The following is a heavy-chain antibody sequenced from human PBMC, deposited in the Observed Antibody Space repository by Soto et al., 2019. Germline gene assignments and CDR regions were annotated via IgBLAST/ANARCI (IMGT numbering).Heavy chain of an antibody. Sequence: EVQLVESGGGLVQPGGSLRLSCAASGFTFSSYWMSWVRQAPGKGLEWVANIKHNGREKTYVGSLKGRFTISRDNARNAPYLEMNGLRAEDTAVYYCARLCVTVAGKRFDYWGQGTLVTVSS. V-gene: IGHV3-7*03. CDR2: IKHNGREK. CDR1: GFTFSSYW. CDR3: ARLCVTVAGKRFDY. D-gene: IGHD6-19*01. J-gene: IGHJ4*02.